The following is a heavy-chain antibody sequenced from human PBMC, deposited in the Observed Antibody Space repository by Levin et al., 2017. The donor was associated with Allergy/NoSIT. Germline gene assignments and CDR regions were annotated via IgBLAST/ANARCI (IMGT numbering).Heavy chain of an antibody. CDR3: ARGHETAARRSWFDP. Sequence: SETLSLTCTVSGGSISSYYWSWIRQPPGKGLEWIGYIYYSGSTNYNPSLKSRVTISVDTSKNQFSLKLSSVTAADTAVYYCARGHETAARRSWFDPWGQGTLVTVSS. V-gene: IGHV4-59*01. CDR2: IYYSGST. CDR1: GGSISSYY. D-gene: IGHD6-6*01. J-gene: IGHJ5*02.